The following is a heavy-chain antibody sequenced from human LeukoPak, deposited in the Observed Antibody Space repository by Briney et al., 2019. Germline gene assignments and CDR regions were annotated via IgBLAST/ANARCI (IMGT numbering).Heavy chain of an antibody. CDR2: IKQDGSEK. V-gene: IGHV3-7*01. Sequence: GGSLRLSCAASGFTYSNYWLTWVRQAPGQGLEWVANIKQDGSEKHYVDSVKGRFTISRDNAKNSLYLQMDSLRAEDTAVYYCARDRQIAYWGQGTLVTVSS. J-gene: IGHJ4*02. CDR1: GFTYSNYW. CDR3: ARDRQIAY.